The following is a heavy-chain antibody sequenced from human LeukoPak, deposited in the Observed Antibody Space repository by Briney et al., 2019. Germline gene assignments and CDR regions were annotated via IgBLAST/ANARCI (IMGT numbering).Heavy chain of an antibody. D-gene: IGHD1-26*01. CDR1: GGTFSSYA. CDR2: IIPILGIA. Sequence: SVKVSCKASGGTFSSYAISWVRQAPGQGLEWMGRIIPILGIANYAQKFQGRVTITADKSTSTAYMELSSLRSEDTAVYYCARDARVTGSISAFDIWGQGTLVTVSS. J-gene: IGHJ4*02. V-gene: IGHV1-69*04. CDR3: ARDARVTGSISAFDI.